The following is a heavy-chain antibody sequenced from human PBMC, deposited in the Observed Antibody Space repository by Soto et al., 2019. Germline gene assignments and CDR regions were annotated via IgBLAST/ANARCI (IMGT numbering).Heavy chain of an antibody. J-gene: IGHJ5*02. CDR1: GGSISSSYW. CDR3: ARVKGSGYRDWYDP. D-gene: IGHD3-22*01. V-gene: IGHV4-4*02. CDR2: IYHSGST. Sequence: TLSLTCAVSGGSISSSYWWSWVRQPPGKGLEWIGEIYHSGSTNYNPSLKSRVTISVDKSKNQFSLKLSSVTAADTAVYYFARVKGSGYRDWYDPWGQGTLVTSP.